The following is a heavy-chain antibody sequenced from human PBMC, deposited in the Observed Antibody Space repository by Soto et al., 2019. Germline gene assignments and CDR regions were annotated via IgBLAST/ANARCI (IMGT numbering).Heavy chain of an antibody. J-gene: IGHJ6*03. CDR2: INDSGNI. D-gene: IGHD3-10*01. V-gene: IGHV4-34*01. CDR1: GGSFSGYQ. Sequence: QVQLQQWGAGLLKPSETLSLTCAVYGGSFSGYQWTWIRQTPGKGLEWIGEINDSGNINYNPSLKSRVTILVDRAKKQISLRLSSVTAAVTAVYYCAGGLILWFGELSRRGGYYYCMDVWGKGTTVTVSS. CDR3: AGGLILWFGELSRRGGYYYCMDV.